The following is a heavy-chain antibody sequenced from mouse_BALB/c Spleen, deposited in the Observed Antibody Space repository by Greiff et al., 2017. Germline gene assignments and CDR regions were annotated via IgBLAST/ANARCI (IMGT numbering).Heavy chain of an antibody. CDR2: ISYDGSN. D-gene: IGHD2-4*01. J-gene: IGHJ2*01. Sequence: EVKVEESGPGLVKPSQSLSLTCSVTGYSITSGYYWNWIRQFPGNKLEWMGYISYDGSNNYNPSLKNRISITRDTSKNQFFLKLNSVTTEDTATYYCARDYDSYYFDYWGQGTTLTVSS. CDR3: ARDYDSYYFDY. CDR1: GYSITSGYY. V-gene: IGHV3-6*02.